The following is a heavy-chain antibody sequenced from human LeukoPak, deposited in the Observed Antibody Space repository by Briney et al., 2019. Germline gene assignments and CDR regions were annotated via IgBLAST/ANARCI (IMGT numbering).Heavy chain of an antibody. CDR2: IKQDGSEK. CDR1: GFTFSSYW. CDR3: ARDLRSAAGTEFDY. J-gene: IGHJ4*02. Sequence: GGSLRLSCAASGFTFSSYWMSWVRQAPGKGLESVANIKQDGSEKYYVDSVKGRFTISRDNAKNSLYLQMNSLRAEDTAVYYCARDLRSAAGTEFDYWGQGTLVTVSS. D-gene: IGHD6-13*01. V-gene: IGHV3-7*01.